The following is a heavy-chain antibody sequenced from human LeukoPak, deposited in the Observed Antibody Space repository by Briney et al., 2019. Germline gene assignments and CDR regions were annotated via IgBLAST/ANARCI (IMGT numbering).Heavy chain of an antibody. D-gene: IGHD2-2*01. J-gene: IGHJ4*02. CDR3: ARDLFSRGIVVVPPGLEGALDY. Sequence: GRSLRLSCAASGFTFSSYGMHWVRQAPGKGLEWVAVIWYDGSNKYYADSVKGRFTISRDNSKNTLYLQMNSLRAEDTAVYYCARDLFSRGIVVVPPGLEGALDYWGQGTLVTVSS. CDR1: GFTFSSYG. CDR2: IWYDGSNK. V-gene: IGHV3-33*01.